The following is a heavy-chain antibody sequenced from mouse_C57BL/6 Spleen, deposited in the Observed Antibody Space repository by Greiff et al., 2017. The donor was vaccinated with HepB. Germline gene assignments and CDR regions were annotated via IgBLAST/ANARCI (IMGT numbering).Heavy chain of an antibody. V-gene: IGHV1-81*01. J-gene: IGHJ4*01. CDR2: IYPRSGNT. Sequence: QVQLKQSGAELARPGASVKLSCKASGYTFTSYGISWVKQRTGQGLEWIGEIYPRSGNTYYNEKFKGKATLTADKSSSTAYMELRSLTSEDSAVYFCAIWATTVEGYYAMDYWGQGTSVTVSS. CDR1: GYTFTSYG. CDR3: AIWATTVEGYYAMDY. D-gene: IGHD1-1*01.